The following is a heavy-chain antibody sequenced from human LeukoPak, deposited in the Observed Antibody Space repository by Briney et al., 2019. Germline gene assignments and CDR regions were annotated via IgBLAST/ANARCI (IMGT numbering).Heavy chain of an antibody. D-gene: IGHD3-16*02. J-gene: IGHJ3*02. V-gene: IGHV3-23*01. CDR1: GFTCSTYV. Sequence: GGSLRLSCAASGFTCSTYVMSWVRQAPGKGLEWLSLILHNGNSTYYADSVKGRFTISRDNSKNTLYLQMNSLRAEDTAVYYCARLSSFAFDIWGQGTMVTVSS. CDR2: ILHNGNST. CDR3: ARLSSFAFDI.